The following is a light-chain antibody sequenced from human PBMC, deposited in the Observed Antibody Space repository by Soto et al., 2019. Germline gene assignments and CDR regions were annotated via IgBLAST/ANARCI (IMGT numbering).Light chain of an antibody. CDR1: NSDVGSYDL. Sequence: QSALTQPASVSGSPGQSITISCTGTNSDVGSYDLVSWYQQHPGKAPKLMIFEVSKRPSGVSNRFSGSKSGNTASLTISGLQAEDESDYYCCSYAGGSTYVLFGGGTQLTVL. V-gene: IGLV2-23*02. CDR2: EVS. CDR3: CSYAGGSTYVL. J-gene: IGLJ7*01.